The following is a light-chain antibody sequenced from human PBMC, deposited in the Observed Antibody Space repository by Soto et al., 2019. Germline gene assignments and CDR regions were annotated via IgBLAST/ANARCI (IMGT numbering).Light chain of an antibody. CDR3: CSYAGSFSVV. CDR2: DVT. CDR1: SSDVGGYNY. V-gene: IGLV2-11*01. Sequence: QSALTQPRSVSGSPGQSVTISCSGTSSDVGGYNYVSWYQQYPDKAPKLLIYDVTERPSGVPDRFSASKSGNTASLTISGLQAEDEADYFCCSYAGSFSVVFGGGTKLTVL. J-gene: IGLJ2*01.